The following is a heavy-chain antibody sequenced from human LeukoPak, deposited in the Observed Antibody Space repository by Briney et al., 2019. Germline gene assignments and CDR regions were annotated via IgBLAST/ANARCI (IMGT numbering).Heavy chain of an antibody. D-gene: IGHD2-15*01. CDR1: GGTFSSYA. Sequence: SVKVSCKASGGTFSSYAVSWVRQAPGQGLEWMGGIIPIFGTANYAQKFQGRVTITADESTSTAYMELSSLRSEDTAVYYCAREEPCSGGSCYYFDYWGQGTLVTVSS. CDR3: AREEPCSGGSCYYFDY. V-gene: IGHV1-69*01. J-gene: IGHJ4*02. CDR2: IIPIFGTA.